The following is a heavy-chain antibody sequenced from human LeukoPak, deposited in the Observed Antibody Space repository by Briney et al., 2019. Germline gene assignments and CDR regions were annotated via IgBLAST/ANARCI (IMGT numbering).Heavy chain of an antibody. Sequence: ASVKVSCKASGYTFTGYYMHWVRQAPGQGLEWMGWINPNSGGTNYAQKFQGRVTMTRDTSISTAYMELSRLRSDDTAVYYCARDRGGYSYSTPAYYYYGMDVWGQGTTVTVSS. V-gene: IGHV1-2*02. J-gene: IGHJ6*02. CDR3: ARDRGGYSYSTPAYYYYGMDV. CDR1: GYTFTGYY. D-gene: IGHD5-18*01. CDR2: INPNSGGT.